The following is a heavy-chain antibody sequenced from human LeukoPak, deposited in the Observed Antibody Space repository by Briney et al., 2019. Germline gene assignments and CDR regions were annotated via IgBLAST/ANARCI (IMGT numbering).Heavy chain of an antibody. CDR2: IKSKTDGATT. Sequence: GGSLRLSCAASGLPFNTAWMSWVRQAPGKGLEWIGRIKSKTDGATTDYAAPVKGRFTISRDDSKNTLYLQMNSLKIEDTAVYFCTTDLNAYSSTWYQGFWGQGTLVTVSS. V-gene: IGHV3-15*01. J-gene: IGHJ4*02. CDR1: GLPFNTAW. CDR3: TTDLNAYSSTWYQGF. D-gene: IGHD6-13*01.